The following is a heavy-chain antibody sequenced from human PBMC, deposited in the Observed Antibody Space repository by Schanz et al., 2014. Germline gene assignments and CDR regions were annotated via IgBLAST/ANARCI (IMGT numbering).Heavy chain of an antibody. J-gene: IGHJ5*02. V-gene: IGHV1-8*02. CDR1: GYTFINSD. Sequence: QVLLVQSGAEAKQPGASVKVSCKASGYTFINSDINWVRQAAGQGVEWMGWMNPKSGNTGYAQKFQGRVTMSRTTSISSACMDLSRLRPDDTAVYYWLRSVGPAALRGYWFDPWGQGTLVTVAS. CDR3: LRSVGPAALRGYWFDP. D-gene: IGHD2-2*01. CDR2: MNPKSGNT.